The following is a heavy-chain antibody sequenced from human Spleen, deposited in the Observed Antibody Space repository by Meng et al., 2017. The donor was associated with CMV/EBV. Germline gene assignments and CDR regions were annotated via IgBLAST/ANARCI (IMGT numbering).Heavy chain of an antibody. CDR3: AREDSRRGYFDY. CDR2: IYYSGST. CDR1: DGSISSCSYF. D-gene: IGHD6-13*01. J-gene: IGHJ4*02. Sequence: SETLSLTCTVSDGSISSCSYFWGWIRQPPGKGLEYIGTIYYSGSTYYNPSPKSRVTISVDTSKNQSSLTLSSVTAADTAVYYCAREDSRRGYFDYWGQGTLVTVSS. V-gene: IGHV4-39*07.